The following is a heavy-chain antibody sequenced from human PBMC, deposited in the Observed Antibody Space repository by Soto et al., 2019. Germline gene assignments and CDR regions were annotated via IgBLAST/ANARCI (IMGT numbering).Heavy chain of an antibody. CDR3: ARDIWLAKRGARGYFDY. V-gene: IGHV1-2*02. D-gene: IGHD6-19*01. CDR2: INPNSGGT. J-gene: IGHJ4*02. CDR1: GYTFTGYY. Sequence: ASVKVSCKASGYTFTGYYMHWVRQAPGQGLEWMGWINPNSGGTNYAQKFQGRVTMTRDTSISTAYMELSRLRSDDTAVYYCARDIWLAKRGARGYFDYWGQGTLVTVSS.